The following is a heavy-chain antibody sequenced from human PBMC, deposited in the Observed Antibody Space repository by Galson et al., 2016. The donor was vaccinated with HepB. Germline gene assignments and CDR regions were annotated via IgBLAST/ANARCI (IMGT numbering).Heavy chain of an antibody. D-gene: IGHD3-3*01. J-gene: IGHJ4*02. CDR2: ISGSGGST. CDR3: ARSYYDSWSGLGY. CDR1: GFTFSNYA. Sequence: SLRLSCAASGFTFSNYAMNWVRLAPGKGLEWVSIISGSGGSTFYADSVKGRFIISRDDSKNTVYLQMNSLRAEDTAVYYCARSYYDSWSGLGYWGQGTLVTVSS. V-gene: IGHV3-23*01.